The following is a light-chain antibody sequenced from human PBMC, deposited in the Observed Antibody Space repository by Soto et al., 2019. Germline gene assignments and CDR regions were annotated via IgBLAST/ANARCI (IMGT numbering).Light chain of an antibody. CDR1: QSVSSY. CDR3: QQYDDSMT. J-gene: IGKJ1*01. CDR2: GAS. V-gene: IGKV3-20*01. Sequence: EIVLTQSPATLSLSPGDRATLSCRASQSVSSYLAWYQQKPGQAPRLLIYGASTRATGIPDRFSGSGSGTDFTLTISRLEPEDFAVYHCQQYDDSMTFGQGTKVDIK.